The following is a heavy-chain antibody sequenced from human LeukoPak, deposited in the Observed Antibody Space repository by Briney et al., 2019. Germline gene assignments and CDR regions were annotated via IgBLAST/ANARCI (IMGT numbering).Heavy chain of an antibody. D-gene: IGHD4-23*01. CDR3: AKDLLRWSFDY. V-gene: IGHV3-23*01. CDR1: GFTFSSNA. CDR2: IHGSDDNT. Sequence: GGSLRLSCAASGFTFSSNAMTWVRQAPGKGLEWVSAIHGSDDNTHYADSVKGRFTISRDKSKNTLYLQMNSLRADDTAVYYCAKDLLRWSFDYWGQGTLGTVSS. J-gene: IGHJ4*02.